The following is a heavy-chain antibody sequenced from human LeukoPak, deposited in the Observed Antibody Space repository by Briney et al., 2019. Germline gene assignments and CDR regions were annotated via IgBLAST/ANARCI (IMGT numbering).Heavy chain of an antibody. J-gene: IGHJ4*02. V-gene: IGHV3-74*01. Sequence: PGGSLRLSCAASGFTFSRYWMSWVRQAPGKGLVWVSRINTDGSSTSYADSVKGRFTISRDNAKNTLYLQMNSLRAEDTAVYYCASEPAAIPSFDYWGQGTLVTVSS. CDR3: ASEPAAIPSFDY. D-gene: IGHD2-2*02. CDR1: GFTFSRYW. CDR2: INTDGSST.